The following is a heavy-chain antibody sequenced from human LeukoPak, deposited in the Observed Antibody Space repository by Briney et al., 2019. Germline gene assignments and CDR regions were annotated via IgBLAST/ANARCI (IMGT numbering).Heavy chain of an antibody. CDR3: ARQSRGIAVAGLDY. CDR2: IYYNGRT. J-gene: IGHJ4*02. Sequence: SETLSLTCTVSRGSISSYYWTWIRQPPGKGLEWIGYIYYNGRTNYNPSLKSRVTISVDASKNQFSLKLTSVTAADTAVYYRARQSRGIAVAGLDYWGQGTLVTVSS. V-gene: IGHV4-59*08. D-gene: IGHD6-19*01. CDR1: RGSISSYY.